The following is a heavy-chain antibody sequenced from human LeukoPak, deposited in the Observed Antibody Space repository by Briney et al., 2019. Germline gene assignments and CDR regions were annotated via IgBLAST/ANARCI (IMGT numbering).Heavy chain of an antibody. CDR1: GFTFSSYE. CDR3: ARDLPWIQLGPFDY. CDR2: ISSSGSTT. Sequence: PGGSLRLSCAASGFTFSSYEMNWVRQAPGKGLEWVAYISSSGSTTYYADSVKGRFTISRDNAKNSLYLQMNSLRAEDTAVYYCARDLPWIQLGPFDYWGQGTLVTVSS. J-gene: IGHJ4*02. D-gene: IGHD5-18*01. V-gene: IGHV3-48*03.